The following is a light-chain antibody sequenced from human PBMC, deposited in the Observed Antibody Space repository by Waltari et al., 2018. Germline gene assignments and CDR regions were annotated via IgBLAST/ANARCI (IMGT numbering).Light chain of an antibody. CDR3: QQYNNWPGT. J-gene: IGKJ4*01. CDR1: QSVSSN. V-gene: IGKV3-15*01. CDR2: GAS. Sequence: EIVMTQSPATLSVSPGERDTLSCRASQSVSSNLAWYQQKPGQAPRLLIYGASTRATGIPARFSGSRSGTEFTLTISSLQSEDFAVYYCQQYNNWPGTFGGGTKVEI.